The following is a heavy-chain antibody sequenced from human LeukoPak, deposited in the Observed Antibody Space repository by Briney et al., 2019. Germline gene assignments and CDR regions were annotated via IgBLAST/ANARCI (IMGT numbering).Heavy chain of an antibody. Sequence: GGSLRLSCAASGFTFRDYYMSWIRQAPGKGLEWVSYIISSGSATYYADSVKGRFTISRDNAKNSLYLQMNSLTAEDTAVYYCARYASGPPRALLSWGQGTLVTVSS. V-gene: IGHV3-11*01. CDR3: ARYASGPPRALLS. CDR1: GFTFRDYY. D-gene: IGHD3-10*01. J-gene: IGHJ5*02. CDR2: IISSGSAT.